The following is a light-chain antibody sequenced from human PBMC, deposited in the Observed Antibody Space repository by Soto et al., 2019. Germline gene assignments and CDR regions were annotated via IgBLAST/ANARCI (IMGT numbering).Light chain of an antibody. CDR3: QQYSNWPPAIT. V-gene: IGKV3-15*01. J-gene: IGKJ5*01. CDR1: ETISTN. Sequence: EIVLTQSPATLSVSPVSRATLSCRATETISTNLAWFQRKPGQPPRLLIYGSSTRATGVPDRFSGSGSGTELTLIISSLQSEDVALYYCQQYSNWPPAITFGQGTRLEIK. CDR2: GSS.